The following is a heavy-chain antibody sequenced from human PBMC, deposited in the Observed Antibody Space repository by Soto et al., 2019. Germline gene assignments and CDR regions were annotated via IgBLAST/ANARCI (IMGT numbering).Heavy chain of an antibody. CDR2: IYHSGST. V-gene: IGHV4-4*02. Sequence: QVQLQESGPGLVKPSGTLSLTCAVSGGSISSSNWWSWVRQPPGKGLEWIGEIYHSGSTNYNPSLKSRVTISVDKSKNQFSLKLSSVTAADTAVYYCARDSRIAAAGTRCTRGYYFDYWGQGTLVTVSS. J-gene: IGHJ4*02. CDR1: GGSISSSNW. D-gene: IGHD6-13*01. CDR3: ARDSRIAAAGTRCTRGYYFDY.